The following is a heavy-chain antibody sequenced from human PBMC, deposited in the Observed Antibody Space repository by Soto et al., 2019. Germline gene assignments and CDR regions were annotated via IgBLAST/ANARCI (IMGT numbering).Heavy chain of an antibody. V-gene: IGHV4-59*01. Sequence: SETLSLTCTVSGGSISSYYWIWIRQPPGKGLEWIGYIYYSGSTNYNPSLKSRVTISVDPSKNQFSLKLSSVTAADTAVYFCARAGVFRYFDDWGQGTMVTVSS. CDR3: ARAGVFRYFDD. D-gene: IGHD3-16*01. CDR1: GGSISSYY. CDR2: IYYSGST. J-gene: IGHJ4*02.